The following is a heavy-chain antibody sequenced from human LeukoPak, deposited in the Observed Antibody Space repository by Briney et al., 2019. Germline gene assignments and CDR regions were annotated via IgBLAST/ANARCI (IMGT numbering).Heavy chain of an antibody. CDR1: GFTFSSYS. D-gene: IGHD4/OR15-4a*01. CDR2: ISCSSNYI. J-gene: IGHJ4*02. CDR3: ARDAEDPRLW. V-gene: IGHV3-21*01. Sequence: PGGSLRPSCAASGFTFSSYSMNWVRQAPGKGLEWVSSISCSSNYIYYADSVKGRFTISRDNAKNSLYLQMNSLRAEDTAVYYCARDAEDPRLWWGQGTLVTVSS.